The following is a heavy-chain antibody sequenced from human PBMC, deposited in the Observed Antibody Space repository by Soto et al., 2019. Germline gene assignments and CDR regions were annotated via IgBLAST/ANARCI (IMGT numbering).Heavy chain of an antibody. CDR2: IKQDGSEK. V-gene: IGHV3-7*01. CDR3: ARAEGYCSSTSCKGFYYYYYYMDV. D-gene: IGHD2-2*01. Sequence: GGSLRLSCAASGFTFSSYWMSWVRQAPGKGLEWVANIKQDGSEKYYVDSVKGRFTISRDNAKNSLYLQMNSLRAEDTAVYYCARAEGYCSSTSCKGFYYYYYYMDVWGKGTTVTVSS. J-gene: IGHJ6*03. CDR1: GFTFSSYW.